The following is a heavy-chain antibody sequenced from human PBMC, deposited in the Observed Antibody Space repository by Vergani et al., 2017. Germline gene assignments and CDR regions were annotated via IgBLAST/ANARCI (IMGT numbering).Heavy chain of an antibody. CDR1: GGSISSYY. Sequence: QVQLQESGPGLVKPSETLSLTCTVSGGSISSYYWSWIRQPAGKGLEWIGRIYTSGSTNYNPSLKSRVTMSVDTSKNQFSLKLSSVTAADTAVYYCARGGIFGVVIMGAEYFQHWGQGTLVTVSS. V-gene: IGHV4-4*07. J-gene: IGHJ1*01. CDR2: IYTSGST. D-gene: IGHD3-3*01. CDR3: ARGGIFGVVIMGAEYFQH.